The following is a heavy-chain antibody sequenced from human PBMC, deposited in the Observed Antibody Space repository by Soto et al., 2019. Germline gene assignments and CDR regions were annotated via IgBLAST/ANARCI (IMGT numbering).Heavy chain of an antibody. CDR3: TTDQLFSYCSGGSCYYGY. CDR1: RLTFSDYA. Sequence: EVQLLESGGGLVQPGGSLRLSCAASRLTFSDYAMSWVRQAPGKGLEWVSAISGSGGGTYYADSVKGRFTISRDNSKKTLYLQMNSLRAEDTAVYYCTTDQLFSYCSGGSCYYGYWGQGTLVTVSS. V-gene: IGHV3-23*01. J-gene: IGHJ4*02. D-gene: IGHD2-15*01. CDR2: ISGSGGGT.